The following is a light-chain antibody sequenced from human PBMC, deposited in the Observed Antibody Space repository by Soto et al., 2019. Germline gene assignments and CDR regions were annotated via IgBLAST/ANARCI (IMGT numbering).Light chain of an antibody. CDR3: QQFNAYPLT. CDR2: GAS. J-gene: IGKJ4*01. V-gene: IGKV1-9*01. Sequence: DIQLTQSPSFLSASVGDRVTISCRASQGVSDYLAWYQQKPGKAPKLLIYGASTLQSGVPSRFSGSASGTEFTLTISSLQPEDFATYFCQQFNAYPLTFGGGTKLEIK. CDR1: QGVSDY.